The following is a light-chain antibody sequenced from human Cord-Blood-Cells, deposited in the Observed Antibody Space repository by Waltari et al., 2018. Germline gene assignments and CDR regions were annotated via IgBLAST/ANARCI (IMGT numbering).Light chain of an antibody. CDR3: QQSYRTPT. CDR1: QSISSY. V-gene: IGKV1-39*01. Sequence: DIQMTQSPSSLSASVGDRVTITCRASQSISSYLNWYQQKPGKAPKLLIYAASSLQSGVPSRFSGSGSGTDFTLTISSLQPEDFATYCCQQSYRTPTFGQGTRLEIK. CDR2: AAS. J-gene: IGKJ5*01.